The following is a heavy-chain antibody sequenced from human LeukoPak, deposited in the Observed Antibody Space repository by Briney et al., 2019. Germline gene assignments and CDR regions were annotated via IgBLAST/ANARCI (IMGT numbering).Heavy chain of an antibody. CDR2: IYTSGST. Sequence: PSETLSPTCTVSGGSISSYYWSWIRQPAGKGLEWIGRIYTSGSTNYNPSLKSRVTMSVDTSKNQFSLKLSSVTAADTAVYYCARDWEYCSGGSCYQDYYYYYMDVWAKGPRSPSP. CDR3: ARDWEYCSGGSCYQDYYYYYMDV. D-gene: IGHD2-15*01. J-gene: IGHJ6*03. CDR1: GGSISSYY. V-gene: IGHV4-4*07.